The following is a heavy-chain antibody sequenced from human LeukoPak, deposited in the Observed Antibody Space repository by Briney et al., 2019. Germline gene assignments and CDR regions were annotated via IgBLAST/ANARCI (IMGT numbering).Heavy chain of an antibody. J-gene: IGHJ3*02. CDR1: GFSISNDW. Sequence: GGSLRLSCVVSGFSISNDWMSWVRQAPGKGLEWVANINPAGSETLYVDSVKGRFTISRDNARNSLFLQMNTLRVDDTAVYYCARPPRYCSSTSCYSAFDIWGQGTMVTVSS. D-gene: IGHD2-2*01. V-gene: IGHV3-7*01. CDR2: INPAGSET. CDR3: ARPPRYCSSTSCYSAFDI.